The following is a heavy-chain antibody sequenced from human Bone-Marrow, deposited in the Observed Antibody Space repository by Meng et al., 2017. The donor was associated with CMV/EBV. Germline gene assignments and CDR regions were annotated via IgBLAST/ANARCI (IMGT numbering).Heavy chain of an antibody. Sequence: SETLSLTCTVSGGSISSSSYYWGWIRQPPGKGLEWIGSIYYSGSTYYNPSLKSRVTISVDTSKNQFSLQLSSVTAADTAVYYCARDKRIPRKGYYYYYYGMDVWGQGTTVTVSS. D-gene: IGHD2-15*01. J-gene: IGHJ6*02. V-gene: IGHV4-39*02. CDR1: GGSISSSSYY. CDR3: ARDKRIPRKGYYYYYYGMDV. CDR2: IYYSGST.